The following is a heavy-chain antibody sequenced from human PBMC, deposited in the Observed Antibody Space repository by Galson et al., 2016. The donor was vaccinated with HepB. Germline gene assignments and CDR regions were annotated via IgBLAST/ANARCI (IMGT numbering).Heavy chain of an antibody. CDR1: GFSFSSHA. CDR2: ISFDGNNQ. V-gene: IGHV3-30-3*01. J-gene: IGHJ4*02. CDR3: ARDYGRSSWYSYCDY. Sequence: LRLSCAASGFSFSSHAMHWVRQAPGKGLEWVAVISFDGNNQYYADSVKGRFTISRDNSKNTLYLQMKSLRAEDTAVYYCARDYGRSSWYSYCDYWGQGILVTVSS. D-gene: IGHD6-13*01.